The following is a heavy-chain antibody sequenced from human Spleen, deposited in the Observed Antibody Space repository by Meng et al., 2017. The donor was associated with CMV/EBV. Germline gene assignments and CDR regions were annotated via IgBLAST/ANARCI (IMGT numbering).Heavy chain of an antibody. CDR1: GYTFTAHY. CDR2: IHPHRGDT. Sequence: ASVKVSCKASGYTFTAHYFHWVRQAPGQGLEWMGWIHPHRGDTNYAQQFQGRVTLTRDTSISTVYMELNTLRSDDTAVYYCARQPVQSFDCWGQGTLVTVSS. J-gene: IGHJ4*02. CDR3: ARQPVQSFDC. V-gene: IGHV1-2*02.